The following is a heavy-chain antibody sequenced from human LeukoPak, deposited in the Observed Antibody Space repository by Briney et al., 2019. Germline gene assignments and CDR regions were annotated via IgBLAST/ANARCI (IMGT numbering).Heavy chain of an antibody. Sequence: PGGSLRLSCAASGFAFSSYAMSWVRQAPGKGLEWVSAISGSGGSTYYADSVKGRFTISRDNSKNTLYLQMNSLRAEDTAVYYCAKVLGGSGSFDAFDIWGQGTMVTVSS. J-gene: IGHJ3*02. V-gene: IGHV3-23*01. CDR2: ISGSGGST. D-gene: IGHD3-10*01. CDR1: GFAFSSYA. CDR3: AKVLGGSGSFDAFDI.